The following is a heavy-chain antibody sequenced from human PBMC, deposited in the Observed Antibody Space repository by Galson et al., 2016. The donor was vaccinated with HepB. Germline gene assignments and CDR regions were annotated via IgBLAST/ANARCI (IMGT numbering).Heavy chain of an antibody. V-gene: IGHV3-23*01. CDR3: AKDRLENYSGSGIYYWVN. Sequence: SLRLSCAASGFTFNNYAMSWVRQAPGKGLQWVSGISGRGGSTYYADSVQGRFTISRDNGKNTLFLQMNSLRAEDTAVYFCAKDRLENYSGSGIYYWVNWGQGTLVSVSS. J-gene: IGHJ4*02. CDR2: ISGRGGST. CDR1: GFTFNNYA. D-gene: IGHD3-10*01.